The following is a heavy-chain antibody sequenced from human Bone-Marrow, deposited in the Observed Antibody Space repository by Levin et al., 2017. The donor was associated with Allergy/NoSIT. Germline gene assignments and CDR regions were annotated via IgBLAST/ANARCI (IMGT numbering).Heavy chain of an antibody. CDR1: GASITTGGYS. CDR3: ARVRDYFRWFDP. D-gene: IGHD3-10*02. V-gene: IGHV4-30-2*06. CDR2: IYHTGTT. Sequence: SETLSLTCAVSGASITTGGYSWSWVRQSPGKGLEWLGYIYHTGTTHYNPSFKTRVAMSLDKSMNQFSLQLTSVTAADSAMYYCARVRDYFRWFDPWGQGTLVTVSS. J-gene: IGHJ5*02.